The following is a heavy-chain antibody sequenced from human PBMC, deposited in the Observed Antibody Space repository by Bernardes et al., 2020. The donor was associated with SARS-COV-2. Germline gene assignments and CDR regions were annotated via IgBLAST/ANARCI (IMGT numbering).Heavy chain of an antibody. Sequence: ASVKVSCKASGYTFTSYDINWVRQATGQGLEWMGWMNPNSGNTGYAQKFQGRVTMTRNTSISTAYMELSSLRSEDTAVYYCARGASRGYSYYYYYGMDVWGQGTTVTVSS. J-gene: IGHJ6*02. CDR1: GYTFTSYD. CDR3: ARGASRGYSYYYYYGMDV. D-gene: IGHD5-18*01. V-gene: IGHV1-8*01. CDR2: MNPNSGNT.